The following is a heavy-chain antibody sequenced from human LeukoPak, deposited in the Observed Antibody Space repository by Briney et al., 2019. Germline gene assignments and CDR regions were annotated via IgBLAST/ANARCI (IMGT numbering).Heavy chain of an antibody. D-gene: IGHD7-27*01. J-gene: IGHJ5*02. CDR1: GFDVSNSY. CDR3: AREGSGWFGA. V-gene: IGHV3-53*01. Sequence: PGGSLRLSCAVSGFDVSNSYMNWVRQAPGKGLEWVSIIYAGGNKYYADSVKGRFTISRDNSMNTLYLQMNSLRVEDTALYYCAREGSGWFGAWGQGSLIIVS. CDR2: IYAGGNK.